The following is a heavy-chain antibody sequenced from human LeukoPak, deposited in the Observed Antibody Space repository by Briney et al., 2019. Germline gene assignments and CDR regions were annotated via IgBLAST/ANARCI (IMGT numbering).Heavy chain of an antibody. D-gene: IGHD1-26*01. CDR2: IKQDGSEK. V-gene: IGHV3-7*01. CDR1: GFTFSSYW. J-gene: IGHJ4*02. CDR3: AREGATYHYYFDY. Sequence: GGSLRLSCAASGFTFSSYWMSWVRQAPGKGLEWVANIKQDGSEKYYVDSVKGRFTISRDNAKNSLYLQMNSLRAEDTAVYCCAREGATYHYYFDYWGQGTLVTVSS.